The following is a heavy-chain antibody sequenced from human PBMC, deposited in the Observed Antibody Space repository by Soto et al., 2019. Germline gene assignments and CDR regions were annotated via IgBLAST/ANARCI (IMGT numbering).Heavy chain of an antibody. V-gene: IGHV1-18*01. J-gene: IGHJ4*02. D-gene: IGHD1-26*01. Sequence: QVPLVQSGAEVKKPGASVTVSCKTSGYTPTNYDIGWVRQAPGQGLEWMGWISAYNGNTNSAQKLQGRLTMTTDTSTRTAYMELRSLRSDDTAVYYCARALYRSGTYYAFDNVGQGTLVTVSS. CDR2: ISAYNGNT. CDR1: GYTPTNYD. CDR3: ARALYRSGTYYAFDN.